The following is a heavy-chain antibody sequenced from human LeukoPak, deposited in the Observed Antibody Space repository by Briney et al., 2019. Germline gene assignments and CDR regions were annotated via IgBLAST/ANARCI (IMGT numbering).Heavy chain of an antibody. CDR1: GFTFSSYW. D-gene: IGHD6-19*01. V-gene: IGHV3-74*01. CDR2: INSDGSST. Sequence: GGSLGLSCAASGFTFSSYWMHWVRQAPGKGLVWVSRINSDGSSTSYADSVKGRFTISRDNTKNTLYLQMNSLRAEDTAVYYCARVPRGWSIDYWGQGTLVTVSS. CDR3: ARVPRGWSIDY. J-gene: IGHJ4*02.